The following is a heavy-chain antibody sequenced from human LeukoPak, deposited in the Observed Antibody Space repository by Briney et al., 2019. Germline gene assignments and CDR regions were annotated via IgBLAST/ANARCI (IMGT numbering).Heavy chain of an antibody. CDR3: AQFAKGG. CDR1: GFTFSDHY. J-gene: IGHJ4*02. V-gene: IGHV3-72*01. D-gene: IGHD2-21*01. Sequence: GGSLRLSCAASGFTFSDHYMDWVRQAPGKGLEWVGRIKHKAHSYTTEYAASVKGRFTISRDDSKSSLYLQMNSLRIEDTAVYYCAQFAKGGWGQGTLVTVSS. CDR2: IKHKAHSYTT.